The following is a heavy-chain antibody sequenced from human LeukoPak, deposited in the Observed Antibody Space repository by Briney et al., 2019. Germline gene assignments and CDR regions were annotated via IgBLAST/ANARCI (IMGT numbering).Heavy chain of an antibody. CDR2: ISSSSSYI. Sequence: PGRSLRLSCAASGFTFRSYGMHWVRQAPGKGLEWVSSISSSSSYIYYADSVKGRFTISRDNAKNSLYLQMNSLRAEDTAVYYCARDSTNYILDYWGQGTLVTVSS. CDR1: GFTFRSYG. J-gene: IGHJ4*02. D-gene: IGHD4/OR15-4a*01. CDR3: ARDSTNYILDY. V-gene: IGHV3-21*01.